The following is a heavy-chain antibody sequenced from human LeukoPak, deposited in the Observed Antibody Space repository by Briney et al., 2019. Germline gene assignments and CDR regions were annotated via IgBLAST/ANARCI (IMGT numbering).Heavy chain of an antibody. CDR2: SIPIFGTA. V-gene: IGHV1-69*05. CDR3: ARVPPLTMVRGATNWFDP. D-gene: IGHD3-10*01. CDR1: GGTFSNYV. Sequence: EASVKVSCKASGGTFSNYVISWVRQAPGQGLEWMGGSIPIFGTAKYAQKFQGRVTMTTDTSTSTAYMELRSLRSDDTAVYYCARVPPLTMVRGATNWFDPWGQGTLVTVSS. J-gene: IGHJ5*02.